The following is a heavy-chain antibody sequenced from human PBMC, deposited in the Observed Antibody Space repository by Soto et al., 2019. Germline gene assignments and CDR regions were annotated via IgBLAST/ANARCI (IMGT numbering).Heavy chain of an antibody. Sequence: GGSLRLSCAASGFTFSSYAMSWVRQAPGKGLEWVSAISGSGGSTYYADSLKGRFTISRDNSKNALYLQMNSLRAEDTAGDYCAKRLYGYYVRYFDYWGQGTLVTVSS. CDR2: ISGSGGST. V-gene: IGHV3-23*01. D-gene: IGHD4-17*01. J-gene: IGHJ4*02. CDR3: AKRLYGYYVRYFDY. CDR1: GFTFSSYA.